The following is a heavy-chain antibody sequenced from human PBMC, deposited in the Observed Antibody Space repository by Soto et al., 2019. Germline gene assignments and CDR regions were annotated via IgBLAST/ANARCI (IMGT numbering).Heavy chain of an antibody. CDR3: ARGGIALEDYYYYGMDV. Sequence: AASVKVSCKASGYTFTSYDINWVRQATGQGLEWMGWMNPNSGNTGYAQKFQGRVTMTRNTSISTAYMELSSLRSEDTAVYYCARGGIALEDYYYYGMDVWGQGTTVTVS. J-gene: IGHJ6*02. V-gene: IGHV1-8*01. CDR2: MNPNSGNT. CDR1: GYTFTSYD. D-gene: IGHD6-13*01.